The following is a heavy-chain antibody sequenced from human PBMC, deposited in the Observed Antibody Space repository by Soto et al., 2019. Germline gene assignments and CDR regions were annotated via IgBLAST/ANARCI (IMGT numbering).Heavy chain of an antibody. CDR2: IYYSGST. CDR3: ASSPYYCSSPSCYAKVY. Sequence: PSETLSLTCTVSGASISSSSYYWGWIRQPPGKGLAWIGNIYYSGSTYSNPSLKSRLTISVDTSKNQFSLNLSSVTAADTAVYYCASSPYYCSSPSCYAKVYWGQGTLVTVSS. CDR1: GASISSSSYY. V-gene: IGHV4-39*01. J-gene: IGHJ4*02. D-gene: IGHD2-2*01.